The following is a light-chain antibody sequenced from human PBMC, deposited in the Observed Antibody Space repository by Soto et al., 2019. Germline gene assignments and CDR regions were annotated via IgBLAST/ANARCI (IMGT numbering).Light chain of an antibody. CDR3: QQYYDWLTWT. Sequence: EIVLTQSPGTLSLSPGERATLSCRASQSVSSNLAWYQQKPGQAPRLLIYGASTRATGIPARFSGSGSGTDFALTISSPQSEDFAIYYCQQYYDWLTWTFGQGTKVDIK. CDR1: QSVSSN. V-gene: IGKV3-15*01. CDR2: GAS. J-gene: IGKJ1*01.